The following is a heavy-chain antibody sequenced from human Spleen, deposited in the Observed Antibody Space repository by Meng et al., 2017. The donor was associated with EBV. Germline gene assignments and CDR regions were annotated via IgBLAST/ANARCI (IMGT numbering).Heavy chain of an antibody. CDR2: TYYRSEWYH. Sequence: QAQLQQSGPGLGTVSQPLSLTCDISGDSVSSNSVVWTWIRQSPWRGLEWLGRTYYRSEWYHDYAGSVKSRITINPDTSKNQFSLQLDSVTPEDTAVYYCATSGWSDYYDSWGQGTLVTVSS. J-gene: IGHJ4*02. V-gene: IGHV6-1*01. CDR1: GDSVSSNSVV. D-gene: IGHD6-19*01. CDR3: ATSGWSDYYDS.